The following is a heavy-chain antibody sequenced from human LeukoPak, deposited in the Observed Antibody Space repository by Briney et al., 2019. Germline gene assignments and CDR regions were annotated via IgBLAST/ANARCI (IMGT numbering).Heavy chain of an antibody. Sequence: GGSLRLSCAASGFTFSSYGMHWVRQAPGKGLEWVAVIWYDRSNKYYADSVKGRFTISRDNSKNTLYLQMNSLRAEDTAVYYCARGVPGIAAAGTGDYFDYWGQGTLVTVSS. CDR1: GFTFSSYG. D-gene: IGHD6-13*01. V-gene: IGHV3-33*01. CDR3: ARGVPGIAAAGTGDYFDY. CDR2: IWYDRSNK. J-gene: IGHJ4*02.